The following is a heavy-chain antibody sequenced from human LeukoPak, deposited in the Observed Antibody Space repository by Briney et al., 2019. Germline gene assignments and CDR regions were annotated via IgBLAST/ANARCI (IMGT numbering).Heavy chain of an antibody. D-gene: IGHD5-12*01. CDR1: GFTVSNNY. CDR2: IHSGGTT. Sequence: GGSLRLSCAASGFTVSNNYMSWVRQAPGKGLEWVSVIHSGGTTNYADSVQGRFTISRDNSKTTVYLHMNSLRAEDTAVYYYARDSDSGYGPFASWGQGTLVTVSS. J-gene: IGHJ4*02. V-gene: IGHV3-53*01. CDR3: ARDSDSGYGPFAS.